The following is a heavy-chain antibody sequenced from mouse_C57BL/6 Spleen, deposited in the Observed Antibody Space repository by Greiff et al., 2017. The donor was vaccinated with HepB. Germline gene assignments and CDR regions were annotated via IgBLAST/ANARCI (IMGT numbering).Heavy chain of an antibody. J-gene: IGHJ1*03. Sequence: VQLQESGAELVRPGTSVKMSCKASGYTFTNYWIGWAKQRPGHGLEWIGDIYPGGGYTNYNEKFKGKATLTADKSSSTAYMQFSSLTSEDSAIYYFARRWDDWYFDVWGTGTTVTVSS. V-gene: IGHV1-63*01. D-gene: IGHD4-1*01. CDR1: GYTFTNYW. CDR2: IYPGGGYT. CDR3: ARRWDDWYFDV.